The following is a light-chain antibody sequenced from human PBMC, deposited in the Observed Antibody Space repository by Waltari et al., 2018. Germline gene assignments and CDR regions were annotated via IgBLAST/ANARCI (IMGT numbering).Light chain of an antibody. Sequence: DIQMTQSPSSLSASVGDRVTITCRASQSISSYLNLYQQKPVKAPKLLIYAASSLQSGVPSRFSGSGSVTDFTLTISSLQPEDFATYYCQQSYSTPLYTFGQGTKLEIK. V-gene: IGKV1-39*01. CDR3: QQSYSTPLYT. J-gene: IGKJ2*01. CDR1: QSISSY. CDR2: AAS.